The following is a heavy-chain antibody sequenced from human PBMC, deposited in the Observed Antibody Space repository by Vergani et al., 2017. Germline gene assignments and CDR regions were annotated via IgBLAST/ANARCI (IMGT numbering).Heavy chain of an antibody. CDR3: ARSLGVADIYCFDY. D-gene: IGHD2-15*01. CDR1: GYSISSGYY. CDR2: IYHSGST. J-gene: IGHJ4*02. V-gene: IGHV4-38-2*01. Sequence: QVQLQESGPGLVKPSETLSLTCAVSGYSISSGYYWGWIRQPPGKGLEWIGSIYHSGSTYYNPSLKSRVPISVDTSKKQFSLKLSSVTAADTAVYYCARSLGVADIYCFDYWGQGTLVTVSS.